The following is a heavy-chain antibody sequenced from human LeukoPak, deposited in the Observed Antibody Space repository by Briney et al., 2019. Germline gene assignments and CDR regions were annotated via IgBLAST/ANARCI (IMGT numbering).Heavy chain of an antibody. Sequence: GGSLRLSCAVSGFTFSSHAMSWVRQAPGKGLEWVPGISISGDMTYYADSVEGRFTISRDNSENTVHLQMNNVRVEDTAVYFCANEEVPNDYWGQGTLVTVSS. CDR2: ISISGDMT. J-gene: IGHJ4*02. CDR1: GFTFSSHA. D-gene: IGHD4/OR15-4a*01. V-gene: IGHV3-23*01. CDR3: ANEEVPNDY.